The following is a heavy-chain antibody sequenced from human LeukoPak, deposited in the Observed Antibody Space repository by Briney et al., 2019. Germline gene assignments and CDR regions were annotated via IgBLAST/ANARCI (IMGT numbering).Heavy chain of an antibody. J-gene: IGHJ4*02. V-gene: IGHV4-34*01. CDR2: INHSGST. Sequence: GSLRLSCAASGFTFSSYAMTWVRQPPGKGLEWIGEINHSGSTNYNPSLKSRVTISVDTSKNQFSLKLSSVTAADTAVYYCARDAVVPASLLDYWGQGTLVTVSS. CDR1: GFTFSSYA. D-gene: IGHD2-2*01. CDR3: ARDAVVPASLLDY.